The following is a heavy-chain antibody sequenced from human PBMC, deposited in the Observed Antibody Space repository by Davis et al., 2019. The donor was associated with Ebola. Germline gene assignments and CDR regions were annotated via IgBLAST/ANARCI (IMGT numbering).Heavy chain of an antibody. D-gene: IGHD2-2*01. CDR3: ARADMNQLLFYNWFDP. Sequence: MPSETLSLTCTVSGGSISSGDYSWSWIRQPPGKGLEWIGYIYYSGSTYYNPSLKSRVTISVDTSKNQFSLKLSSVTAADTAVYYCARADMNQLLFYNWFDPWGQGTLVTVSS. J-gene: IGHJ5*02. CDR1: GGSISSGDYS. V-gene: IGHV4-30-4*01. CDR2: IYYSGST.